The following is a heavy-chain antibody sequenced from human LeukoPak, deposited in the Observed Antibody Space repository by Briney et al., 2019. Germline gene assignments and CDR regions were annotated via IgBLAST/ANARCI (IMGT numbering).Heavy chain of an antibody. CDR2: IYYSGST. CDR3: ARAFYGGKGWFDS. J-gene: IGHJ5*01. D-gene: IGHD4-23*01. V-gene: IGHV4-39*01. Sequence: SETLSLTCIVSGGSIISNNYYWGWIRQPPGKGLEWIGSIYYSGSTYYNPSLNSRFTISVDKSKNQFSLKLSSVTAADTALYYCARAFYGGKGWFDSWGQGTLVTVSS. CDR1: GGSIISNNYY.